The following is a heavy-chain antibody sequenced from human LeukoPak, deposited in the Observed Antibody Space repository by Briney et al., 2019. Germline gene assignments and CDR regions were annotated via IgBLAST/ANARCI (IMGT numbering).Heavy chain of an antibody. CDR2: IKSKIDGGTT. J-gene: IGHJ5*02. CDR3: TTDRRHDILTGDYRGWFDP. CDR1: GFTFNNAW. V-gene: IGHV3-15*01. Sequence: PGGSLRLSCAASGFTFNNAWMSCVRQAPGKGLEWVGRIKSKIDGGTTDYAAPVKGRFTISRDDSQNTLFLRMSSLKTEDTAVYYCTTDRRHDILTGDYRGWFDPWGQGTLVTVSS. D-gene: IGHD3-9*01.